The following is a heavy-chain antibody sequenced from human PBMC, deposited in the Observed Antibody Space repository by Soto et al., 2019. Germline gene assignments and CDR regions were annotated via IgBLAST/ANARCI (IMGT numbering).Heavy chain of an antibody. V-gene: IGHV1-69*01. CDR2: IISIFGTA. D-gene: IGHD3-10*01. J-gene: IGHJ4*02. CDR3: AVTSSFRGVIMGYFDY. Sequence: QVQLVQSGAEVKKPGSSVKVSCKASGGTFSSYAISWVRQAPGQGLEWMGGIISIFGTANYAQKFQGRVTITADESTSTAYMELSSLRSEDTAVYYCAVTSSFRGVIMGYFDYWGQGTLVTVSS. CDR1: GGTFSSYA.